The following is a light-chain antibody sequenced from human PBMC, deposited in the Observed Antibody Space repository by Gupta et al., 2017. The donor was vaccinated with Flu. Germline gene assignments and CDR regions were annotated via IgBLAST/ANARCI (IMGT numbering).Light chain of an antibody. CDR3: QQYDSYPWT. CDR2: KTS. CDR1: QSISYW. J-gene: IGKJ1*01. V-gene: IGKV1-5*03. Sequence: DIQMTQSPSTLSTSIGDTVTITCRASQSISYWLAWYHQKPGKAPNLLIYKTSTLESGVPSRFSGSGSGTEFTLTISSLQPDDFATYYCQQYDSYPWTFGQGTMVEVK.